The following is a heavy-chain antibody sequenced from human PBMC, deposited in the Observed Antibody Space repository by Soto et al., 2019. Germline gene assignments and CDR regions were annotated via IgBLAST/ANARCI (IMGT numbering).Heavy chain of an antibody. D-gene: IGHD1-26*01. CDR1: GFTFSGSA. CDR3: AKSSLGNYYYMDV. CDR2: IRSKANSYAT. Sequence: GGSLRLSCAASGFTFSGSAMHWVRQASGKGLEWVGRIRSKANSYATAYAASVKGRFTISRDDSKNTLYLQMNSLRAEDTAVYYCAKSSLGNYYYMDVWGEGTTVTVSS. J-gene: IGHJ6*03. V-gene: IGHV3-73*01.